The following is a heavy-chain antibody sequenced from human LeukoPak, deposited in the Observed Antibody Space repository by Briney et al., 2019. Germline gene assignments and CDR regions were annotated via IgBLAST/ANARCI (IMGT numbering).Heavy chain of an antibody. D-gene: IGHD3-3*01. Sequence: GASVKVSCKASGYTFTSYGISWVRQAPGQRLEWMGWISAYNGNTNYAQKLQGRVTMTTDTSTSTAYMELRSLRSDDTAVYYCARDTGAYYDFWSGPYLIDPWGQGTLVTVSS. CDR3: ARDTGAYYDFWSGPYLIDP. V-gene: IGHV1-18*01. CDR2: ISAYNGNT. J-gene: IGHJ5*02. CDR1: GYTFTSYG.